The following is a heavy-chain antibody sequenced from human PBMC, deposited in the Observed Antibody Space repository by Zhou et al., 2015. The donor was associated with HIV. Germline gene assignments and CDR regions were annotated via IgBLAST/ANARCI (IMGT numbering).Heavy chain of an antibody. V-gene: IGHV1-69*12. D-gene: IGHD2-15*01. Sequence: QVQLVQSGAEVKKPGSSVKVSCKASGGTFSSYAISWVRQAPGQGLEWMGGIIPIFGTANYAQKFQGRVTITADESTSTAYMERSSLRSEDTAVYYCARGGYCSGGSCYNAFDIWGQGTMVTVSS. CDR1: GGTFSSYA. J-gene: IGHJ3*02. CDR3: ARGGYCSGGSCYNAFDI. CDR2: IIPIFGTA.